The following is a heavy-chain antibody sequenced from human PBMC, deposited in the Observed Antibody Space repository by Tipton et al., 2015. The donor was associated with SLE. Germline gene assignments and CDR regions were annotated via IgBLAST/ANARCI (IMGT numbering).Heavy chain of an antibody. D-gene: IGHD3-3*01. CDR3: AGYDFWSGYRPY. J-gene: IGHJ4*02. Sequence: TLSLTCAVYGGSFSGYYWSWIRQPPGKGLEWIGEINHSGSTNYNPSLKSRVTISVDTSKSQFSLKLSSVTAADTAVYYCAGYDFWSGYRPYWGQGTLVTVSS. CDR2: INHSGST. V-gene: IGHV4-34*01. CDR1: GGSFSGYY.